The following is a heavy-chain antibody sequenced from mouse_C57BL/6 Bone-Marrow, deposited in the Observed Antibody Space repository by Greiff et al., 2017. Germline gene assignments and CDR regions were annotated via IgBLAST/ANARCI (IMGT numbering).Heavy chain of an antibody. CDR3: AKTTVVATDWYFDV. CDR1: GYTFTSYD. V-gene: IGHV1-85*01. J-gene: IGHJ1*03. Sequence: QVQLKQSGPELVKPGASVKLSCKASGYTFTSYDINWVKQRPGQGLEWIGWIYPRDGSTKYNEKFKGKATLTVDTSSSTAYMELHSLTSEDSAVYFCAKTTVVATDWYFDVWGTGTTVTVSS. D-gene: IGHD1-1*01. CDR2: IYPRDGST.